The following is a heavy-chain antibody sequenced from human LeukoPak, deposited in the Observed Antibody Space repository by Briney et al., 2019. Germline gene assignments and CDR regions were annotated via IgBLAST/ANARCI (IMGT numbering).Heavy chain of an antibody. J-gene: IGHJ4*02. CDR2: ITGGGGDT. Sequence: GGSLRLSCAASGFTFSNYAMAWVRQAPGKEPEWVSVITGGGGDTYHIDSVKGRFTISRDNSKNTLYLQMNSLRAEDTAVYFCAKGALGHCNGASCYPLDYWGQGTLVTVSS. V-gene: IGHV3-23*01. CDR1: GFTFSNYA. CDR3: AKGALGHCNGASCYPLDY. D-gene: IGHD2-15*01.